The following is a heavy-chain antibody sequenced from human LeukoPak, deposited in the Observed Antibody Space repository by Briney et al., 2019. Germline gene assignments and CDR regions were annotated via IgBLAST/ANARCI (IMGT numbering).Heavy chain of an antibody. J-gene: IGHJ3*02. CDR3: ARHLYPRILRAFDI. V-gene: IGHV5-51*01. Sequence: GESLKISCKASGDSFTSYWIGGVRQMPRKGLEWMGIIYPGDSDTRYIPSFQGQVTISADKSISTAYLQWSSLKASDTAMYYCARHLYPRILRAFDIWGQGTMVTVSS. D-gene: IGHD2-8*01. CDR2: IYPGDSDT. CDR1: GDSFTSYW.